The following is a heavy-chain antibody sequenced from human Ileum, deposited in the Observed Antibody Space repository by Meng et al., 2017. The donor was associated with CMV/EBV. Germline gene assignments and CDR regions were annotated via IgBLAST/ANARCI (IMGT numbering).Heavy chain of an antibody. J-gene: IGHJ4*02. Sequence: QLQESGPGLVKPSETLSLTCTVFGGSISSSSSYWGWIRQPPGKGLEWVSIISGDGSYTHYADSVRGRFTISRDYFKNTLDLQMNSLRAEDTAVYYCAKVSGSGFGTDYFDYWGQGTLVTVSS. CDR1: GGSISSSSSY. V-gene: IGHV3-23*01. CDR2: ISGDGSYT. D-gene: IGHD3-22*01. CDR3: AKVSGSGFGTDYFDY.